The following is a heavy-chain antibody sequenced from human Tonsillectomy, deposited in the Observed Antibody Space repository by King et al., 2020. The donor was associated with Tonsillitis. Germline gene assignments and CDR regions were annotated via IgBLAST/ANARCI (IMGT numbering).Heavy chain of an antibody. V-gene: IGHV3-30*06. CDR2: ISSDGRNT. CDR3: ARVTYDNTVGSPV. CDR1: GFTFSSYA. Sequence: VQLVESGGGVVQPGRSLRLSCAASGFTFSSYAMHWVRQAPGKGLEWLAVISSDGRNTKYADSEKGRFTISRENSKNTLYLQFNSLRVEDTAVYFCARVTYDNTVGSPVWGQGTLVTVSS. D-gene: IGHD3-22*01. J-gene: IGHJ4*02.